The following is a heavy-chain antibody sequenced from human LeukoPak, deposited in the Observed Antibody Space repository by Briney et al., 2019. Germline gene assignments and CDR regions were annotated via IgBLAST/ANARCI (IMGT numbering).Heavy chain of an antibody. V-gene: IGHV1-2*02. Sequence: GASVKVSCKASGYTFTGYYMHWVRQAPGQGVEWMGWINPNSGGTNYAQKFQGRVTMTRDTSISTAYMELSRLRSDDTAVYYCARGEYCSSTSCSLDAFDIWGQGTMVTVSS. CDR3: ARGEYCSSTSCSLDAFDI. J-gene: IGHJ3*02. CDR1: GYTFTGYY. CDR2: INPNSGGT. D-gene: IGHD2-2*01.